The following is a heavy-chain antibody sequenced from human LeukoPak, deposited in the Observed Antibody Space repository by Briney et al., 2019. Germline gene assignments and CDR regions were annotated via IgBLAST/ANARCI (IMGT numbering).Heavy chain of an antibody. CDR3: ARGYAPFDP. CDR2: INHSGST. V-gene: IGHV4-34*09. Sequence: SETLSLTCAVYGGSFSGYYWSWIRQPPGKGLEWIGEINHSGSTYYNPSLKSRLTISVDTSKNQFSLKLKSVTAADTAVYYCARGYAPFDPWGQGTLVTVSS. D-gene: IGHD2-2*01. CDR1: GGSFSGYY. J-gene: IGHJ5*02.